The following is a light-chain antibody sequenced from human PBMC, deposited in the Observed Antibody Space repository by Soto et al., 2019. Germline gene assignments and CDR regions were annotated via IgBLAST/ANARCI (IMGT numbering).Light chain of an antibody. CDR2: DAS. J-gene: IGKJ3*01. CDR3: QQRGDWSQCT. V-gene: IGKV3-11*01. Sequence: EIVLTQSPATLSLSPGERATLSCRASRSISSYLAWYQQKPGQPPRLLIYDASNRATGIPARFSGSGSGTDFTLTISSLEPEDFAVYYCQQRGDWSQCTFGPGTQVDIK. CDR1: RSISSY.